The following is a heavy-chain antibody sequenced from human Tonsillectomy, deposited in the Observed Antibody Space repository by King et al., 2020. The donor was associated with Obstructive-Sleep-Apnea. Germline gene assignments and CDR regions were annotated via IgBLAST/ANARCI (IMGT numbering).Heavy chain of an antibody. Sequence: VQLVESGGGLVQPGGSLRLSCGASGITFRSYAMSWVRQAPGKGLEWVSVISGSGGSTNYADSVKGRFTISRENSKNTRYLQMNSRRAEDTAVYYCATILHYYDSSGYYYGGGFDIWGQGTMVTVSS. J-gene: IGHJ3*02. CDR3: ATILHYYDSSGYYYGGGFDI. CDR1: GITFRSYA. D-gene: IGHD3-22*01. V-gene: IGHV3-23*04. CDR2: ISGSGGST.